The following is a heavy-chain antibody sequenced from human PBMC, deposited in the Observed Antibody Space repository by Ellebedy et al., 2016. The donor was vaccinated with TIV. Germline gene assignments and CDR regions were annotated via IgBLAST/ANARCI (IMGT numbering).Heavy chain of an antibody. V-gene: IGHV4-39*01. Sequence: SETLSLTXTVSGGSISSSDYHWSWIRQPPGKGLAWIGSIFYSGGTYYNPSLKSRVTMSIDTSKNQFSLKLSSVTAADTAIYSCARHGWFGEFFTNWFDPWGQGTLVTISS. CDR1: GGSISSSDYH. D-gene: IGHD3-10*01. CDR2: IFYSGGT. CDR3: ARHGWFGEFFTNWFDP. J-gene: IGHJ5*02.